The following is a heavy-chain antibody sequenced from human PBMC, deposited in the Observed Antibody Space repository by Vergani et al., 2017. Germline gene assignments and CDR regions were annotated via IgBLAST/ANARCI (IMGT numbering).Heavy chain of an antibody. D-gene: IGHD3-3*01. CDR1: GGSFSGYY. CDR3: ARNGVDNVLRVVYADD. CDR2: INHSGST. Sequence: QVQLQQWGAGLLKPSETLSLTCAVYGGSFSGYYWSWIRQPPGKGLEWSGEINHSGSTNYNPSLKSRVTISVDTSKNQFSLKLSSVTAADTAVYYCARNGVDNVLRVVYADDWGQGTLVTVSS. J-gene: IGHJ4*02. V-gene: IGHV4-34*01.